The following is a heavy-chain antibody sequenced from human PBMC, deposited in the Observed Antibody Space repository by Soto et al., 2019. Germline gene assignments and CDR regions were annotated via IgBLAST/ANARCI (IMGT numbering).Heavy chain of an antibody. D-gene: IGHD3-10*01. CDR3: ASYGSGTSPFYYYGMDV. CDR1: GGSISSYY. Sequence: SETLSLTCTVSGGSISSYYWSWIRQPPGKGLEWIGYIYYSGSTNYNPSLKSRVTISVDTSKNQFSLKLSSVTAADTAVYYFASYGSGTSPFYYYGMDVWGQGTTVTVSS. CDR2: IYYSGST. V-gene: IGHV4-59*01. J-gene: IGHJ6*02.